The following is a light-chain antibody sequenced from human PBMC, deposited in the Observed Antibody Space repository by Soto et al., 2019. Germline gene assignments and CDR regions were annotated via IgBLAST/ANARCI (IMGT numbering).Light chain of an antibody. CDR2: KGS. V-gene: IGKV2D-30*01. Sequence: DVVMTQSPLSLPATLGQPASISCRSSQSLVYSDGCTYLNWFQQRPGQAPRRLIYKGSNWECGVPERFSGSGSGTDFTLKISSVQAADVATYYCLQRTPLPRTFGQGTKVEIK. J-gene: IGKJ1*01. CDR1: QSLVYSDGCTY. CDR3: LQRTPLPRT.